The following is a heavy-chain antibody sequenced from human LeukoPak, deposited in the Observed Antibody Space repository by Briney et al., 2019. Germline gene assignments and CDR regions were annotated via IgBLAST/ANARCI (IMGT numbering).Heavy chain of an antibody. V-gene: IGHV4-30-4*08. CDR3: ARTAFGTTYYFDY. CDR2: ISYSGNT. Sequence: SETLSLTCPVSGGSISSGDYYWSWIRQPPGKGLEWIGFISYSGNTYYNPSLQSRVSVSVDTSKNHFSLKLTSVTAADTAVYYCARTAFGTTYYFDYWGQGTLVTVSS. CDR1: GGSISSGDYY. D-gene: IGHD1-1*01. J-gene: IGHJ4*02.